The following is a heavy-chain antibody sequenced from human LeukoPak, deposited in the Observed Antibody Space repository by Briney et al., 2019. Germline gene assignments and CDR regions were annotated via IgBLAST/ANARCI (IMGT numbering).Heavy chain of an antibody. CDR1: GYTFTSYD. D-gene: IGHD6-6*01. Sequence: GASVKVSCKASGYTFTSYDINRVRQATGQGLEWMGWMNPNSGNTGYAQKFQGRVTMTRNTSISTAYMELSSLRSEDTAVYYCARAAIAAFGTDNWFDPWGQGTLVTVSS. CDR3: ARAAIAAFGTDNWFDP. V-gene: IGHV1-8*01. J-gene: IGHJ5*02. CDR2: MNPNSGNT.